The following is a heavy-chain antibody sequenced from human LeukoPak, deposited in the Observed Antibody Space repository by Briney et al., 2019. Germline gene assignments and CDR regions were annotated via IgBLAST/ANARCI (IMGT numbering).Heavy chain of an antibody. CDR1: GYTFRGNY. Sequence: ASVKISCKASGYTFRGNYIHWLRQAPGQGRKWMGWIDANNGDTKSAQKSQGRVTMSRDTSISTAYMDLSSLSPDDAAVYYCARDPSSVTLYFFDYWGQGTLVTVSS. CDR3: ARDPSSVTLYFFDY. V-gene: IGHV1-2*02. J-gene: IGHJ4*02. CDR2: IDANNGDT. D-gene: IGHD4-11*01.